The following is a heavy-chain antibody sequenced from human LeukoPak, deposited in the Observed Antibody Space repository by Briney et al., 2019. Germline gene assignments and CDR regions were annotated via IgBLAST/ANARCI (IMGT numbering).Heavy chain of an antibody. Sequence: GASVKVSCKASGHTFTSYYMHWVRQAPGEGLEWMGIINPSGGSTTYAQKFQGRVTMTRDMSTSTVYMDLSSLRSEDTAVYYCARVAAEVVGLPGAIGFGWLRRDYYYMDVWGKGTTVTVSS. D-gene: IGHD2-2*02. CDR3: ARVAAEVVGLPGAIGFGWLRRDYYYMDV. CDR1: GHTFTSYY. V-gene: IGHV1-46*01. CDR2: INPSGGST. J-gene: IGHJ6*03.